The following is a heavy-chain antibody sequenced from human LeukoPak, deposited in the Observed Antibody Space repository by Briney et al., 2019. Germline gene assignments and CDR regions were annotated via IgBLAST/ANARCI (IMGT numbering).Heavy chain of an antibody. CDR2: INHSGST. J-gene: IGHJ6*03. CDR1: GGSFSGYY. CDR3: ARAVAAGFHYYYYYMDV. V-gene: IGHV4-34*01. D-gene: IGHD2-15*01. Sequence: SETLSLTCAVYGGSFSGYYWSWIRQPPGKGLEWIGEINHSGSTNYNPSLKSRVTISVDTSKNQFSLKLSSVTAADTAVYYCARAVAAGFHYYYYYMDVWGKGTTVTVSS.